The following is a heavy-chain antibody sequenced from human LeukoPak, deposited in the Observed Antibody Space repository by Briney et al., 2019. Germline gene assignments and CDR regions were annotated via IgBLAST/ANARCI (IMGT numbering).Heavy chain of an antibody. J-gene: IGHJ3*02. CDR1: GGTFSSYA. Sequence: ASVKVSCKASGGTFSSYAISWVRQAPGQGLEWMGWISAYNGNTNYAQKLQGRVTMTTDTSTSTAYMELRSLRSDDTAVYYCARDSGYEGAAFDIWGQGTMVTVSS. D-gene: IGHD5-12*01. V-gene: IGHV1-18*01. CDR3: ARDSGYEGAAFDI. CDR2: ISAYNGNT.